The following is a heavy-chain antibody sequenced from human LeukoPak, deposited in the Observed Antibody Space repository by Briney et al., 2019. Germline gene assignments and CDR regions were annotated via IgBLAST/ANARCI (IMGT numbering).Heavy chain of an antibody. CDR2: IYYSGST. Sequence: SETLSLTCTVSGGSISSSSYYWGWIRQPPGKGLEWIGSIYYSGSTYYNPSLKSRVTISVDTSKNQFSLKLSSVTAADTAVHYCARGPVGVGDYYYYYMDVWGKGTTVTISS. V-gene: IGHV4-39*07. D-gene: IGHD2-21*01. CDR1: GGSISSSSYY. CDR3: ARGPVGVGDYYYYYMDV. J-gene: IGHJ6*03.